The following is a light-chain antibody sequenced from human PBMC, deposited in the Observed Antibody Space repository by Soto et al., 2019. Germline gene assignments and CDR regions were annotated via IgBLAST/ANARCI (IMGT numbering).Light chain of an antibody. V-gene: IGLV2-14*01. Sequence: QSALTQPASVSGSPGQSSTISCTGTSSDVGRYNYVSWYQQHPGKAPKLMIYEVTNRPSGVSNRFSGSKSGNTASLTISGRQAEDEADYYCSSYTPSSTLFGGGTQLTVL. CDR2: EVT. CDR3: SSYTPSSTL. CDR1: SSDVGRYNY. J-gene: IGLJ2*01.